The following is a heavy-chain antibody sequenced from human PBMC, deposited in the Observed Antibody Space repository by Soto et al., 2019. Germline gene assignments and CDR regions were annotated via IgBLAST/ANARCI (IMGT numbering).Heavy chain of an antibody. CDR1: GYTFTRYN. CDR2: IETRGGAA. Sequence: QAQLVQSGAEVKKPGASANISCKASGYTFTRYNIHWVRQAPGQGLEWMGLIETRGGAANYTQRFKGRVSITRDPSTGKVYMELTSLGSEDTAGYYCARDLPSDVVRGSFGIWAQGTLVTVSS. J-gene: IGHJ3*02. CDR3: ARDLPSDVVRGSFGI. D-gene: IGHD3-10*02. V-gene: IGHV1-46*01.